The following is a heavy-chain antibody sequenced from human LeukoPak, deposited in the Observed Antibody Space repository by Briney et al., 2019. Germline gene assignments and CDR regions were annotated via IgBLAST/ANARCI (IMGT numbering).Heavy chain of an antibody. D-gene: IGHD6-6*01. CDR1: GGSFSGYY. Sequence: PSETLSLTCAVYGGSFSGYYWSWVRQPPGKGLEWIGEINHSGSTNYNPSLKSRVTISVDTSKNQFSLKLSSVTAADTAVYYCAPGIAARNPFDYWGQGTLVTVSS. CDR2: INHSGST. J-gene: IGHJ4*02. CDR3: APGIAARNPFDY. V-gene: IGHV4-34*01.